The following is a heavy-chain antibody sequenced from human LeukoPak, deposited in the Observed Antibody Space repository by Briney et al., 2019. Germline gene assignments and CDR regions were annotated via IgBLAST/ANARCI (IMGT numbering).Heavy chain of an antibody. J-gene: IGHJ6*03. V-gene: IGHV1-18*01. Sequence: EASVKVSCKASGYTFTSYGISWVRQAPGQGLEWMGWISAYNGNTNYAQKLQGRVTMTTDTSTSTAYMELRSLRSEDTAVYYCARGGYSYGWTYYYYYMDVWGKGTTVTISS. D-gene: IGHD5-18*01. CDR1: GYTFTSYG. CDR2: ISAYNGNT. CDR3: ARGGYSYGWTYYYYYMDV.